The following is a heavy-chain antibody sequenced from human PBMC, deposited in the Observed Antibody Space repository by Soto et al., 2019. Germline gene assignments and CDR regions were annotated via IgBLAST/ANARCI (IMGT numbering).Heavy chain of an antibody. Sequence: ASVKVSCKASGYTFTSYDINWVRQATGQGLEWMGWMNPNSGNTGYAQKFQGRVTMTRNTSIRTAYMELSSLRSEDTAVYYCARGTVGATYYYYGMDVWGQGTTVTVYS. D-gene: IGHD1-26*01. CDR1: GYTFTSYD. V-gene: IGHV1-8*01. CDR3: ARGTVGATYYYYGMDV. CDR2: MNPNSGNT. J-gene: IGHJ6*02.